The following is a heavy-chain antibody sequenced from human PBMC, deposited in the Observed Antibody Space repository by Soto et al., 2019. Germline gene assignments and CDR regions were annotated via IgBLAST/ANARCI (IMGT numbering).Heavy chain of an antibody. Sequence: SETLSLTCTVSGGSISSGGYYWSWIRQHPGKGLEWIGYIYYSGRTYYNPSLHSRVSIAVDTTENQFSLKLTSVTAADTSVYYCARGYFSSSSYRFDPWGRGTLVTVSS. CDR2: IYYSGRT. CDR1: GGSISSGGYY. CDR3: ARGYFSSSSYRFDP. D-gene: IGHD6-6*01. V-gene: IGHV4-31*03. J-gene: IGHJ5*02.